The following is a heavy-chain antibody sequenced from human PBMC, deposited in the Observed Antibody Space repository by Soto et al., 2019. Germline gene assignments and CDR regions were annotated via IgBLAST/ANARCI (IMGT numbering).Heavy chain of an antibody. CDR2: ISSRACIV. Sequence: GGSLRLSCEASGFNFSRYGLHCVRQAPGKGLEWVSCISSRACIVYYADCVKGRFTISRDNAKNSLYLQMNSLRAEYTAVYYCARDLGYYDSSGYLDYWGQGTLVTVSS. CDR1: GFNFSRYG. CDR3: ARDLGYYDSSGYLDY. D-gene: IGHD3-22*01. V-gene: IGHV3-48*01. J-gene: IGHJ4*02.